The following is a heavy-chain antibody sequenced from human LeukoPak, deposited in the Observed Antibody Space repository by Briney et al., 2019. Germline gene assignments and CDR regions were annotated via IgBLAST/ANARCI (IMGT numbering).Heavy chain of an antibody. J-gene: IGHJ4*02. CDR2: ISGDGGST. V-gene: IGHV3-43*02. CDR1: GFTFDDYA. Sequence: PGGSLRLSCAASGFTFDDYAMHWVRQAPGKGLEWVSLISGDGGSTYYADSVKGRFTISRDNSKNSLYLQMNSLRTEDTALYYRAKDIWPGWWLQLDYWGQGTLVTVSS. CDR3: AKDIWPGWWLQLDY. D-gene: IGHD5-24*01.